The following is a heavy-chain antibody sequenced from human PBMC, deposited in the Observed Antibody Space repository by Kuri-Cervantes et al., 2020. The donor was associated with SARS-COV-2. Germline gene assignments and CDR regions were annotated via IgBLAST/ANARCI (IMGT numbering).Heavy chain of an antibody. CDR2: IYYSGST. Sequence: SETLSLTCTVPGGSVSSGSYYWSWIRQPPGKGLEWIGYIYYSGSTNYNPSLKSRVTISVDTSKNQFSLKLSSVTAADTAVYYCARDHYDSSGYAFDIWGQGTMVTVSS. V-gene: IGHV4-61*01. CDR1: GGSVSSGSYY. CDR3: ARDHYDSSGYAFDI. D-gene: IGHD3-22*01. J-gene: IGHJ3*02.